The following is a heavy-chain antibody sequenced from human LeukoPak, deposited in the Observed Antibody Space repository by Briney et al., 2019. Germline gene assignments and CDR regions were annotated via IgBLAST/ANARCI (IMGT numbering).Heavy chain of an antibody. Sequence: SETLSLTCAVYGGSFSGYYWSWIRQPPGRGLEWIGEINHSGSTNYNPSLKSRVTISVDTSKNQFSLKLSSVTAADTAVYYCARGPTSCSGGSCYSGAAFYIWGQGTMVTVSS. V-gene: IGHV4-34*01. CDR2: INHSGST. CDR1: GGSFSGYY. D-gene: IGHD2-15*01. CDR3: ARGPTSCSGGSCYSGAAFYI. J-gene: IGHJ3*02.